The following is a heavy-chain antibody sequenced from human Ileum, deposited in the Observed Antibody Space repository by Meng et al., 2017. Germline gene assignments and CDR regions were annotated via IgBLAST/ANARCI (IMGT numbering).Heavy chain of an antibody. CDR2: IYYSGST. J-gene: IGHJ4*02. CDR3: ARVLHSGFSDY. D-gene: IGHD3-22*01. CDR1: GGSINNYY. V-gene: IGHV4-59*01. Sequence: SETLSLTCTVSGGSINNYYWSWIRQPPGKGLEWIGYIYYSGSTNYNPSLRSRVTISVDTSKNQFSLKLSSVTAADTAVYYCARVLHSGFSDYWGQGTLVTVSS.